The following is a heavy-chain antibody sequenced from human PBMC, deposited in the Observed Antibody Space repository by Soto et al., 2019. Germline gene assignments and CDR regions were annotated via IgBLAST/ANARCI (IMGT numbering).Heavy chain of an antibody. CDR1: GYTFTSYD. CDR2: MNPNSGNT. Sequence: ASVKVSCKASGYTFTSYDINWVRQATGQGLEWMGWMNPNSGNTGYAQKFQGRVTMTRNTSISTAYMELSRLRSEDTAVYYCARVMGGEGSSSVPYYYYGMDVWGQGTTVTVSS. J-gene: IGHJ6*02. D-gene: IGHD6-6*01. V-gene: IGHV1-8*01. CDR3: ARVMGGEGSSSVPYYYYGMDV.